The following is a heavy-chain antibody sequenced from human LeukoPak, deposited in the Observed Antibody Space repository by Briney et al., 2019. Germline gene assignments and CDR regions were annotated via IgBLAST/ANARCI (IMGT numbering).Heavy chain of an antibody. CDR1: GYTFTGYY. V-gene: IGHV1-2*02. D-gene: IGHD2-2*01. CDR2: INPNSGGT. Sequence: EASVKVSCKASGYTFTGYYMHWVRQAPGQGLEWMGWINPNSGGTNYAQKFQGRVTMTRDTSISTAYMELSRLRSDDTAVYYCARYRVVVPAASKNGKIRQNSYNWFDPWGQGTLVTVSS. J-gene: IGHJ5*02. CDR3: ARYRVVVPAASKNGKIRQNSYNWFDP.